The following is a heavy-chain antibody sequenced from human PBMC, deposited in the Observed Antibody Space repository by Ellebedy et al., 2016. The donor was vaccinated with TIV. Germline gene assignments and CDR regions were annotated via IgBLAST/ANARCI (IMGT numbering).Heavy chain of an antibody. CDR2: IYRSGST. CDR3: ARDAFRNNSWFYLDF. V-gene: IGHV4-59*01. D-gene: IGHD1/OR15-1a*01. J-gene: IGHJ4*02. Sequence: MPGGSLRLSCTVSGGSISSYWWSWIWQPPGKEMERIGYIYRSGSTNYNPSLKSRVTISVDPSNNQLSLNLRSVTAADTAVYYCARDAFRNNSWFYLDFWGQGALVTVSS. CDR1: GGSISSYW.